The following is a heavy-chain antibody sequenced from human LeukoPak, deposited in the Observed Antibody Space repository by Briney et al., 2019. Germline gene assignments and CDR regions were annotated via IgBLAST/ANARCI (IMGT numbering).Heavy chain of an antibody. CDR3: ARVGDFWTDY. CDR2: IIPILGIA. V-gene: IGHV1-69*04. J-gene: IGHJ4*02. CDR1: GYTFLNYD. Sequence: GASVKVSCKASGYTFLNYDLNWVRQAPGQGLEWMGRIIPILGIANYAQKFQGRVTITADKSTSTAYMELSSLRSEDTAVYYCARVGDFWTDYWGQGTLVTVSS. D-gene: IGHD3-3*01.